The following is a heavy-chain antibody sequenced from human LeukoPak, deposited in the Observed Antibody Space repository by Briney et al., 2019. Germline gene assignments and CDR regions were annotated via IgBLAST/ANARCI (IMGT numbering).Heavy chain of an antibody. V-gene: IGHV4-4*02. CDR3: AREGGFYRPLDY. CDR1: GVSVINTDW. J-gene: IGHJ4*02. Sequence: SGTLSLTCGVSGVSVINTDWWTWVRQPPGKGLEWIGEVHLDGRTNYNPSLESRLTMSVDVSENQVSLKLTSVTAADTAVYYCAREGGFYRPLDYSGQGTLVTVSS. CDR2: VHLDGRT. D-gene: IGHD3-3*01.